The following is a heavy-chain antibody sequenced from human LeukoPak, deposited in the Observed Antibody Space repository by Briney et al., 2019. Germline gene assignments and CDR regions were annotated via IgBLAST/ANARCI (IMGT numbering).Heavy chain of an antibody. Sequence: SETLSLTCAVSGYSISSGYYWGWIRQPPGKGLEWIGSIYHSGSTYYNPSLKSRVTISVDTSKNQFSLKLSSVTAADTAVYYCARVGSSSWYGDNWFDPWGQGTLVTVSS. CDR3: ARVGSSSWYGDNWFDP. CDR1: GYSISSGYY. V-gene: IGHV4-38-2*01. J-gene: IGHJ5*02. CDR2: IYHSGST. D-gene: IGHD6-13*01.